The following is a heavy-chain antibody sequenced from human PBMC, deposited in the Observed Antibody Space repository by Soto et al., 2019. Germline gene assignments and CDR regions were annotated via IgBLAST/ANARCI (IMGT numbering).Heavy chain of an antibody. D-gene: IGHD3-16*01. CDR1: GGSISGHY. V-gene: IGHV4-59*08. CDR2: MYYSGST. J-gene: IGHJ6*03. Sequence: QVQLQESGPGLVKPSETLSLSCSVSGGSISGHYWSWVRQTPGKGLEWIGDMYYSGSTNYNPSLKSRVTISVDTSKNHFSLRLTSVTAADTAVYYCARGPYYDLIWNYYYMDVWGKGTTVTVYS. CDR3: ARGPYYDLIWNYYYMDV.